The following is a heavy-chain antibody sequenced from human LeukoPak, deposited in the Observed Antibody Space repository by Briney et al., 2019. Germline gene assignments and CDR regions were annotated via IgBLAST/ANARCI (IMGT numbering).Heavy chain of an antibody. V-gene: IGHV3-30*02. CDR1: GFTFRSYG. Sequence: PGGSLRLSCVASGFTFRSYGVHWVRQAPGKGLEWLAFIWYDEITKDYADSVKGRFTISRDNSKNTLYVQMNSLRADDTAVYYCAELGITMIGGVWGKGTTVTISS. CDR2: IWYDEITK. CDR3: AELGITMIGGV. J-gene: IGHJ6*04. D-gene: IGHD3-10*02.